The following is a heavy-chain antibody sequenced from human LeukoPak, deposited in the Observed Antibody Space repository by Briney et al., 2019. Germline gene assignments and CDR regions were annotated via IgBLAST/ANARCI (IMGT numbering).Heavy chain of an antibody. CDR3: PRDLKFCHSGGICYDAFQ. V-gene: IGHV3-7*01. D-gene: IGHD5-12*01. CDR2: LKGGGSRM. CDR1: GFTFRTYW. J-gene: IGHJ4*02. Sequence: GGSLRLSCAVSGFTFRTYWMAGVRQAPGGGVEWVVNLKGGGSRMSYAHPVKGGFPIPRENHKNSLYLQMKRMRAGDPPIYPFPRDLKFCHSGGICYDAFQGGQGTLVTVSS.